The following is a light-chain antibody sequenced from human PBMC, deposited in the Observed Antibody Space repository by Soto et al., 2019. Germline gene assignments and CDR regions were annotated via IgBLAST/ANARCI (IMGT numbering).Light chain of an antibody. Sequence: EIVLTQSPGALSLSPGERATLSCRASQTVTSSYLAWYQQKPGQAPRLLIYGAYSRATGIPDRFRGGGSGTDFTLTISRLEPEDFAVYYCQQYGSSPFTFGGGTKVDIK. CDR2: GAY. CDR3: QQYGSSPFT. J-gene: IGKJ4*01. V-gene: IGKV3-20*01. CDR1: QTVTSSY.